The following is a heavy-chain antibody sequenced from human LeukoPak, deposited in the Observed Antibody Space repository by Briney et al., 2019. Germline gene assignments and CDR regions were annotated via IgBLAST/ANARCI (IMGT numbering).Heavy chain of an antibody. J-gene: IGHJ6*04. V-gene: IGHV4-59*12. D-gene: IGHD2-15*01. CDR1: GGSISSYY. CDR3: ARAKAGWRDYYYGMDV. Sequence: SETLSLTCTVSGGSISSYYWSWIRQPPGKGLEWIGYIYYSGSTNYNPSLKSRVTISVNTSKNQFSLKLSSVTAADTAVYYCARAKAGWRDYYYGMDVGGKGTRVTVS. CDR2: IYYSGST.